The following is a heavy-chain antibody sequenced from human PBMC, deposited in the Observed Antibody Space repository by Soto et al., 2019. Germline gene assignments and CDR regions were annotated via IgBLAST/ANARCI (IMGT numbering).Heavy chain of an antibody. Sequence: PGESLKISCKGSGYSFTSYWIGWVRQMPGKGLEWMGIIYPGDSDTRYSPSFQGQVTISADKSISTAYPQWSSLKASDTAMYYCARQYYDFWSGYSPSGYYFDYWGQGTLVTVSS. D-gene: IGHD3-3*01. CDR2: IYPGDSDT. CDR3: ARQYYDFWSGYSPSGYYFDY. V-gene: IGHV5-51*01. CDR1: GYSFTSYW. J-gene: IGHJ4*02.